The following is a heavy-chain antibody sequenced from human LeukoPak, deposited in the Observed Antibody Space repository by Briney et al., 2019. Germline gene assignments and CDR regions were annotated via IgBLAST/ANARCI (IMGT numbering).Heavy chain of an antibody. Sequence: ASVKVSCKASGYTFTSYYMHWVRQVPGQGLEWMGIINPSGGSTSYAQKFQGRVTMTRDTSTSTVYMELSSLRSEDTAVYYCARAMNQAAAGLYYYYGMDVWGQGTTVTVSS. CDR2: INPSGGST. J-gene: IGHJ6*02. V-gene: IGHV1-46*01. D-gene: IGHD6-13*01. CDR3: ARAMNQAAAGLYYYYGMDV. CDR1: GYTFTSYY.